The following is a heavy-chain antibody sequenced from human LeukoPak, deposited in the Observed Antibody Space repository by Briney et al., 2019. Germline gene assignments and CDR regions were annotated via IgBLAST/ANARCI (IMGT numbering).Heavy chain of an antibody. J-gene: IGHJ6*03. V-gene: IGHV3-53*01. D-gene: IGHD3-10*01. Sequence: SGGSLRLSCAASGFTVSSNYMSWVRQAPGKGLEWVSVIYSGGSTYYADSVKGRFTISRDNSKNTLYLQMNSLRAEDTVVYYCARAYGSGSYHYYYYYMDVWGKGTTVTVSS. CDR1: GFTVSSNY. CDR2: IYSGGST. CDR3: ARAYGSGSYHYYYYYMDV.